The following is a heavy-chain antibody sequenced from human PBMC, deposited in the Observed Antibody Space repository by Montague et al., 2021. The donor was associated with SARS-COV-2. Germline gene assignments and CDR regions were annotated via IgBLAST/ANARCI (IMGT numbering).Heavy chain of an antibody. CDR2: IKPDGNEK. Sequence: SLRLSCAGSGLTFSNYWMNWVRQAPGKGLEWVANIKPDGNEKHYVDSVKGCFTISRDNANSSLYLQMNNLRAEDTAVYYCAGDPSYDHYLSYDCWGQGTLVTVSS. D-gene: IGHD3-3*01. CDR3: AGDPSYDHYLSYDC. CDR1: GLTFSNYW. V-gene: IGHV3-7*05. J-gene: IGHJ4*02.